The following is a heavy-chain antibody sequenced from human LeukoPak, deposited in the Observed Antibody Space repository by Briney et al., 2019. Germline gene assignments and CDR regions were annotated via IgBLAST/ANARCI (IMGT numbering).Heavy chain of an antibody. D-gene: IGHD3-3*01. CDR1: GFTFSDYY. V-gene: IGHV3-11*01. Sequence: GGSLRLSCAASGFTFSDYYMSWSRQAPGKGLEWVSYISSSGSTIYYADSVKGRFTISRDNAKNSLYLQMNSLRAEDTAVYYCARGALRGFWSGYIFDYWGQGTLVTVSS. J-gene: IGHJ4*02. CDR2: ISSSGSTI. CDR3: ARGALRGFWSGYIFDY.